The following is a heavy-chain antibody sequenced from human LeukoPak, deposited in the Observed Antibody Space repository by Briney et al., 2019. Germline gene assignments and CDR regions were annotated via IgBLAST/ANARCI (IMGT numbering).Heavy chain of an antibody. Sequence: PGGSXRLXCAASGFTFSSYSMNWVRQAPGKGLEWVSSISSSSSYIYYADSVKGRFTISRDNAKNSLYLQMNSLRAEDTAVYYCALGNFWSGYPFDYWGQGTLVTVSS. J-gene: IGHJ4*02. CDR3: ALGNFWSGYPFDY. V-gene: IGHV3-21*01. D-gene: IGHD3-3*01. CDR1: GFTFSSYS. CDR2: ISSSSSYI.